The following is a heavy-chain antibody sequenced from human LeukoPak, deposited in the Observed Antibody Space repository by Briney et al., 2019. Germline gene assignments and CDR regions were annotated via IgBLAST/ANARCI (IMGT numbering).Heavy chain of an antibody. V-gene: IGHV1-2*02. Sequence: EASVKVSCKASGYTFTGYYMHWVRQAPGQGLEWMGWINPNSGGTNYAQKFQGRVTMTRDTSISTAYMELSRLRSDDTAVYYCARKCSSTSCYRAFDIWGQGTMVTVSS. CDR2: INPNSGGT. CDR1: GYTFTGYY. J-gene: IGHJ3*02. D-gene: IGHD2-2*01. CDR3: ARKCSSTSCYRAFDI.